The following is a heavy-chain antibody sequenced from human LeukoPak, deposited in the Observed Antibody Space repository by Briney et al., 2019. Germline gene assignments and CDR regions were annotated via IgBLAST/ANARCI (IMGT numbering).Heavy chain of an antibody. Sequence: SETLSLTCAVYGGSFSGYYWSWIRQPPGRGLEWIGEINHSGSTNYNPSLKSRVTISVDTSKNQFSLKLSSVTAADTAVYYCARVKIWASWFDPWGQGTLVTVSS. CDR3: ARVKIWASWFDP. D-gene: IGHD3-3*01. V-gene: IGHV4-34*01. CDR1: GGSFSGYY. J-gene: IGHJ5*02. CDR2: INHSGST.